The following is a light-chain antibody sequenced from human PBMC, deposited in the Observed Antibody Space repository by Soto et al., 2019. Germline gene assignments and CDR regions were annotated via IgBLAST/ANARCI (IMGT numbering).Light chain of an antibody. V-gene: IGKV1-39*01. Sequence: DIQMTQSTSSLSASVGDRVTITCRASQSISIYLNWYQQKPGKDPKLLIYAASSLQSGVPSRFSGSGSGTDFTRTISSLQPDDFAAYYCKQSYSAPRTFGQGTKVEIK. CDR2: AAS. J-gene: IGKJ1*01. CDR1: QSISIY. CDR3: KQSYSAPRT.